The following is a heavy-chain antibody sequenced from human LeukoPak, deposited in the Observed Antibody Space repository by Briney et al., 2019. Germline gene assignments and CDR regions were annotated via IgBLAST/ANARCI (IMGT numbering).Heavy chain of an antibody. D-gene: IGHD3-22*01. Sequence: PGGSLRLSCAASGFTFDDYGMSWVRHAPGKGLEGVSGINWNGGSTGYADSVKGRFTIPRDNAKHSLYLQMNSLRAENTPLYYCARDLPSITMIVVETYFDYWGQGTLVTVSS. CDR1: GFTFDDYG. CDR2: INWNGGST. V-gene: IGHV3-20*04. CDR3: ARDLPSITMIVVETYFDY. J-gene: IGHJ4*02.